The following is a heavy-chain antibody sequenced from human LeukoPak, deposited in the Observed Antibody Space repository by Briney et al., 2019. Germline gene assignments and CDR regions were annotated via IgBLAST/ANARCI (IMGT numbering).Heavy chain of an antibody. CDR3: ARSSGTGTFSY. CDR1: GDSISRSTYY. J-gene: IGHJ4*02. Sequence: SGTLSLTCTVSGDSISRSTYYWAWIRQPPGKGLEWIGSIYYGRSPYFNPSLESRATISVDTSKNHFSLKMSSVTAADTAVYYCARSSGTGTFSYWGQGTLVTVSS. V-gene: IGHV4-39*02. CDR2: IYYGRSP. D-gene: IGHD6-25*01.